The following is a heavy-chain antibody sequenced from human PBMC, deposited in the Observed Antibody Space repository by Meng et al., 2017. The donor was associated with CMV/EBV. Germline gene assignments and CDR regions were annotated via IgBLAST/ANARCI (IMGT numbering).Heavy chain of an antibody. CDR3: ARITGIAVAGNFDY. J-gene: IGHJ4*02. CDR2: IYYSGNT. CDR1: GGSISSSSYY. D-gene: IGHD6-19*01. Sequence: SETLSLTCTVSGGSISSSSYYWGWIRQPPGKGLGWIGSIYYSGNTYYNPSLRSRVTISVDTSKNHFSLKRNSVTAADTAVYSCARITGIAVAGNFDYWGQGTLVTVSS. V-gene: IGHV4-39*02.